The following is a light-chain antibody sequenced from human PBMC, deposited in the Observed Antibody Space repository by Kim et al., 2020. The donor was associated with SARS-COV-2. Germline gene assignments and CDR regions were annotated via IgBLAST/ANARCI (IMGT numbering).Light chain of an antibody. V-gene: IGKV1-5*03. CDR1: QSISSW. CDR2: KAS. CDR3: QQYKSYTWS. J-gene: IGKJ1*01. Sequence: DIQMTQSPSTLSASVGDRVTITCRSSQSISSWLAWYQQKPGKAPKHLIYKASNLETGVPSRFSGSGSGTEFTLTISSLQPDDVGTYYSQQYKSYTWSFGQGTKVDIK.